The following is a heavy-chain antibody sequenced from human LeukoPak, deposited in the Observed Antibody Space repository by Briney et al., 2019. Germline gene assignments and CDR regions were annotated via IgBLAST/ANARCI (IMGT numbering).Heavy chain of an antibody. CDR2: IGHRSVDI. CDR1: GFTFNIYG. D-gene: IGHD5-24*01. CDR3: AGATRNGYDY. V-gene: IGHV3-21*05. J-gene: IGHJ4*02. Sequence: GGSLRLSCAASGFTFNIYGMNWVRQTPGKGLEWVAYIGHRSVDIHYADSVKGRLTVSRDNARQFLYVHMNSLGAGDKGLDFCAGATRNGYDYWGRGTLVIVSS.